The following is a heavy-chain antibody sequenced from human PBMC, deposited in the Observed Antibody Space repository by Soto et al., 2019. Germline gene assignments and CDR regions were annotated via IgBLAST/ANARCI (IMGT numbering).Heavy chain of an antibody. J-gene: IGHJ3*02. CDR2: INAGNGNR. V-gene: IGHV1-3*01. D-gene: IGHD3-16*01. Sequence: QRKERMGWINAGNGNRKYSQKFQGRVTITRDTSATTAYMELSSLRSEDTAVYYCARDDYYIWGQGTIVTVSS. CDR3: ARDDYYI.